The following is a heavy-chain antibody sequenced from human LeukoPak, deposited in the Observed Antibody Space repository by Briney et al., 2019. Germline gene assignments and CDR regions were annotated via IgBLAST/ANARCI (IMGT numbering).Heavy chain of an antibody. Sequence: SETLSLTCTVSGGSISSDYWSWIRQPPGKGLEWIGYIYNGGSTKYNSSLKSRVTISADTSNNQFSLKLSSVTAADTAVYYCARGAVWFDWLGGYHMDVWGKGTTVIVSS. CDR2: IYNGGST. CDR1: GGSISSDY. CDR3: ARGAVWFDWLGGYHMDV. D-gene: IGHD3-9*01. J-gene: IGHJ6*03. V-gene: IGHV4-59*01.